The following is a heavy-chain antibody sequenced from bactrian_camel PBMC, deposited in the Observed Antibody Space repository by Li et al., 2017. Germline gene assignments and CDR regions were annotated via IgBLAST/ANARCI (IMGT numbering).Heavy chain of an antibody. CDR2: IATGSGNT. D-gene: IGHD6*01. CDR1: GITEGTNC. J-gene: IGHJ4*01. Sequence: HVQLVESGGGSVQAGGSLRLSCEVSGITEGTNCIGWFRQAPGKEREGVARIATGSGNTYYADSVKGRFTISQDNAKNTVYLQMNNLQPEDTATYYCAEGRGSRGEHCYSLNYWGQGTQVTVS. V-gene: IGHV3S54*01. CDR3: AEGRGSRGEHCYSLNY.